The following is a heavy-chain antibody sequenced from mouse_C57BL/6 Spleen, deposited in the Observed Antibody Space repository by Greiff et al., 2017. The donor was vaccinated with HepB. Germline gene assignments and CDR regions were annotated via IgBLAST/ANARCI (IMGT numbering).Heavy chain of an antibody. Sequence: QVQLQQPGAELVKPGASVKLSCKASGYTFTSYWMHWVKQRPGQGLEWIGMIHPNSGSTNYNEKFKSKATLTVDKSSSTAYMQLSSLTSEDSAVYYCAREHGSSHWYFDVWGTGTTVTVSS. J-gene: IGHJ1*03. V-gene: IGHV1-64*01. CDR1: GYTFTSYW. CDR3: AREHGSSHWYFDV. D-gene: IGHD1-1*01. CDR2: IHPNSGST.